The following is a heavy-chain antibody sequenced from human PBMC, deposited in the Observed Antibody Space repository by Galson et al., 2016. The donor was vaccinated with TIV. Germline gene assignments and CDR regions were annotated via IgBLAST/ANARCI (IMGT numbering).Heavy chain of an antibody. CDR2: IYYSGSA. CDR1: GGSISSTSYY. CDR3: ATYCSSTTCLFDP. J-gene: IGHJ5*02. V-gene: IGHV4-39*01. Sequence: SETLSLTCTVSGGSISSTSYYWGWIRQPPGKGLEWIGNIYYSGSAYYNPSLKSRVTISVDTSKNQFSLKLSSVTAADTAVYYCATYCSSTTCLFDPWGQG. D-gene: IGHD2-2*01.